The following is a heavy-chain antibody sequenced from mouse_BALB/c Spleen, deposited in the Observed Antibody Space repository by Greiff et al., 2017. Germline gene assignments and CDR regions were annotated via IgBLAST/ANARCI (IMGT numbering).Heavy chain of an antibody. CDR1: GYSITSGYY. J-gene: IGHJ2*01. D-gene: IGHD2-12*01. V-gene: IGHV3-6*02. Sequence: DVQLQESGPVLVKPSQSLSLTCSVTGYSITSGYYWNWIRQFPGNKLEWMGYISYDGSNNYNPSLKNRISITRDTSKNQFFLKLNSVTTEDTATYYCARVDSEGGYWGQGTTLTVSS. CDR3: ARVDSEGGY. CDR2: ISYDGSN.